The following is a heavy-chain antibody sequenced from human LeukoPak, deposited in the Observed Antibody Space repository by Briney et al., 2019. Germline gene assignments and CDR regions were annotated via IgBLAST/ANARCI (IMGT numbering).Heavy chain of an antibody. CDR1: GGSFSGYY. V-gene: IGHV4-34*01. D-gene: IGHD6-13*01. CDR3: ARDLRAAAGTSQYFQH. J-gene: IGHJ1*01. CDR2: INHSGST. Sequence: ASETLSLTCAVYGGSFSGYYWSWIRQPPGKGLEWIGEINHSGSTNYNPSLKSRVTISVDKSKNQFSLKLSSVTAADTAVYYCARDLRAAAGTSQYFQHWGQGTLVTVSS.